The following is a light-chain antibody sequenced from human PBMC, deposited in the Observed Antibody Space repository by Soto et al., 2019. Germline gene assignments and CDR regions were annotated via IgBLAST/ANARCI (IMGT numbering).Light chain of an antibody. J-gene: IGKJ2*01. CDR3: QQTYSTLYT. CDR2: TSG. Sequence: IHMTQSPSSLSASVGDRVTITCRASQRITTYLNWYQQKPGEAPKLLISTSGTLQRGVPSRFVGSGSGTDFTLTITSLQPADFAAYFCQQTYSTLYTFGQGTKLEIK. CDR1: QRITTY. V-gene: IGKV1-39*01.